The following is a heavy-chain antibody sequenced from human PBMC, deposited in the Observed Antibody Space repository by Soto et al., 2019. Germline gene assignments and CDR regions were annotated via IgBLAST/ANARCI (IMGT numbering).Heavy chain of an antibody. V-gene: IGHV3-30*03. J-gene: IGHJ4*02. CDR1: GFDFRSYG. CDR2: ASYDGSET. CDR3: ARDSGWPILNFDS. D-gene: IGHD3-10*01. Sequence: PGVSLRLSCTASGFDFRSYGIHCVRQAPGRGLEWVAAASYDGSETYYADSAKGRFTDSKEISKNTAFLQMNALRHEDTAVYFCARDSGWPILNFDSWGQGTLVTVSS.